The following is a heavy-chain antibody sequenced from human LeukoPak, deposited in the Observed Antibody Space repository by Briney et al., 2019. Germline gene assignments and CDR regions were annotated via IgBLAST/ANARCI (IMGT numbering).Heavy chain of an antibody. CDR1: GFTYSSCG. Sequence: GGSLRLSCAASGFTYSSCGMSWVRQAPGKGLEWVSAISGSGGSTYYADSVKGRFTMSRDNSKNTLYLQMNSLIADDTAVYYCARACTGASCPYYFDFWGQGTLVTVSS. V-gene: IGHV3-23*01. CDR3: ARACTGASCPYYFDF. CDR2: ISGSGGST. J-gene: IGHJ4*02. D-gene: IGHD2-15*01.